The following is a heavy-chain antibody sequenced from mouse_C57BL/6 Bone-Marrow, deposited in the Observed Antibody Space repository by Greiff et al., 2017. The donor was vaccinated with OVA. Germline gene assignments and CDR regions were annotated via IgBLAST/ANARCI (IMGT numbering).Heavy chain of an antibody. J-gene: IGHJ1*03. CDR2: ISYDGSN. Sequence: EVQLQQSGPGLVKPSQSLSLTCSVTGYSITSGYYWNWIRQFPGNKLEWMGYISYDGSNNYNPSLKNRISITRDTSKNQFFLKLNSVTTEDTATYYCARERRVWYVDVWGTGTTVTVSS. CDR3: ARERRVWYVDV. V-gene: IGHV3-6*01. CDR1: GYSITSGYY.